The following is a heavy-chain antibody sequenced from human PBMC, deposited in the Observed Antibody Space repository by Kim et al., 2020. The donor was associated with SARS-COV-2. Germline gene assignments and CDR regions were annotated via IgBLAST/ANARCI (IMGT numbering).Heavy chain of an antibody. Sequence: GGSLRLSCAASGFTFSTHAMHWLRQAPGKGLEWVTAISYDGINKYYADSVKGRFTVSRDNSKNTLYLQMSSLRAEDTAVYYCAKVLGGDYAGFDYWGQGTLVTVSS. CDR1: GFTFSTHA. J-gene: IGHJ4*02. V-gene: IGHV3-30*18. CDR2: ISYDGINK. CDR3: AKVLGGDYAGFDY. D-gene: IGHD4-17*01.